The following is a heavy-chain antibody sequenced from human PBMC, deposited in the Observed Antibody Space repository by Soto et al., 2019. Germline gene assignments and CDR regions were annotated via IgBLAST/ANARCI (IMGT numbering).Heavy chain of an antibody. CDR3: ARGGRGLDGSYGIDY. V-gene: IGHV3-30-3*01. J-gene: IGHJ4*01. CDR1: GFTFSSYA. CDR2: ISYDGSNK. Sequence: QVQLVESGGGVVQPGRSLRLSCAASGFTFSSYAMHWVRQAPGKGLEWVAVISYDGSNKYYADSVKGRFTISRDNSKNTLYLQMNSLRAEDTAVYYCARGGRGLDGSYGIDYWGQEPWSPSPQ. D-gene: IGHD1-26*01.